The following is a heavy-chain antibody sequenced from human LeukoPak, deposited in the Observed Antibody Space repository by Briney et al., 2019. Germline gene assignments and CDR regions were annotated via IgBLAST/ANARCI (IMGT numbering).Heavy chain of an antibody. Sequence: SETLSLTYTVSGYSISSGYYWGWIRQPPGKGLEWIGSIYHSGSTYYNPSLKSRVTISVDTSKNQFSLRLSSVTAADTAVYYCAREKLFNYDSSGYDYWGQGTLVTVSS. D-gene: IGHD3-22*01. J-gene: IGHJ4*02. CDR2: IYHSGST. V-gene: IGHV4-38-2*02. CDR3: AREKLFNYDSSGYDY. CDR1: GYSISSGYY.